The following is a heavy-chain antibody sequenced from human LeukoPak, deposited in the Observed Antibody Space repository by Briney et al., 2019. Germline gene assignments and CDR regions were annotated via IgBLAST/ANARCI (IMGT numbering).Heavy chain of an antibody. D-gene: IGHD6-19*01. Sequence: QSGGSLRLSCAASGFTFSSYAMHWVRQAPGKGLEWVAVISYDGSNKYYADSVKGRFTISRDNSKNTLYLQVNSLRAEDTAVYYCARDGSSGWAGFDYWGQGTLVTVSS. V-gene: IGHV3-30-3*01. CDR2: ISYDGSNK. CDR1: GFTFSSYA. CDR3: ARDGSSGWAGFDY. J-gene: IGHJ4*02.